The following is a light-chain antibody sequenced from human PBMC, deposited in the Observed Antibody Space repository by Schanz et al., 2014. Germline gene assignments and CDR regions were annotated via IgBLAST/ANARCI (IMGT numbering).Light chain of an antibody. J-gene: IGLJ3*02. Sequence: QSVLTQPPSVSGAPGQRVTISCTGSSSNLGAGYDVHWFQQLPGTAPKLLMYANTKRPSGVPDRFSGSKSGTSASLAITGLQTEDEASYYCQTYDITKTGLWLFGGGTKLTVL. CDR3: QTYDITKTGLWL. V-gene: IGLV1-40*01. CDR1: SSNLGAGYD. CDR2: ANT.